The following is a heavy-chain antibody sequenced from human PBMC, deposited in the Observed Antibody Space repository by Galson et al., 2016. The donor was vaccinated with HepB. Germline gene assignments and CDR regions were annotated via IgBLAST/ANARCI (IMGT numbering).Heavy chain of an antibody. CDR3: ARRDGYKLPHFDY. CDR2: FYFSEPT. Sequence: SETLSLTCTVSGDSISSTSYYWGWIRQSPGRGLEWIGDFYFSEPTSYNPSLKSRVTISVDTSKNQFSLRLSSVTAADTALYYCARRDGYKLPHFDYWGQGVLVTVSS. J-gene: IGHJ4*02. V-gene: IGHV4-39*01. CDR1: GDSISSTSYY. D-gene: IGHD5-24*01.